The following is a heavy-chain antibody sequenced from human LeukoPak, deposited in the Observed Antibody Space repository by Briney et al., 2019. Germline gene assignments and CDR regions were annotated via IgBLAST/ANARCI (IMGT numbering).Heavy chain of an antibody. D-gene: IGHD3-22*01. Sequence: SVKVSCKASGGTFSSYAISWVRQAPGQGLEWMGRIIPILGIANYAQKFQGRVTMTTDTSTSTAYMELRSLRSDDTAVYYCARQWMIDSWFDPWGQGTLVTVSS. CDR3: ARQWMIDSWFDP. CDR2: IIPILGIA. V-gene: IGHV1-69*04. J-gene: IGHJ5*02. CDR1: GGTFSSYA.